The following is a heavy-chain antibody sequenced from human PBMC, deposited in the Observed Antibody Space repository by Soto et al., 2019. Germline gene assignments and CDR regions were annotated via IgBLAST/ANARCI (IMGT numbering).Heavy chain of an antibody. Sequence: EVQLVESGGGLVQPGGSLKLSCAASGFTFSGSAMHWVRQASGKGLEWVGRIRSKANSYATAYAASVKGKFTISRDDSKNTAYLQMNSLKTEDTAVYYCTRHSEELWSQHYDYYGMDVWGQGTTVTVSS. D-gene: IGHD5-18*01. J-gene: IGHJ6*02. CDR3: TRHSEELWSQHYDYYGMDV. CDR1: GFTFSGSA. V-gene: IGHV3-73*02. CDR2: IRSKANSYAT.